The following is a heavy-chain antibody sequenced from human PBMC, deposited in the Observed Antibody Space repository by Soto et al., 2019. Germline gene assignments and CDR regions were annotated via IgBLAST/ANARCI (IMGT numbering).Heavy chain of an antibody. Sequence: WLLLRVSWGASELPFSSYGRNWVRQAPGKGLEWVSSISSSSSYIYYADSVKGRFTISRDNAKNSLYLQMNSLRAEDTAVYYCARDSGDFWSGWGADKYYFDYWGQGTLVTVSS. CDR2: ISSSSSYI. J-gene: IGHJ4*02. D-gene: IGHD3-3*01. CDR3: ARDSGDFWSGWGADKYYFDY. CDR1: ELPFSSYG. V-gene: IGHV3-21*01.